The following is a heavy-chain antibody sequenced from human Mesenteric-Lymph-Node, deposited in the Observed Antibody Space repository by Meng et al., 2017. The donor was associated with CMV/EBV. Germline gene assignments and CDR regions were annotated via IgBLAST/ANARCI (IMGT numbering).Heavy chain of an antibody. Sequence: GGSLRLSCAASGFTFSSYSMNWVRQAPGKGLEWVSSISSSSSYIYYADSVKGRFTISRDNAKNSLYLQMNSLRAEDTAVYYCARDRDTSSHYTWFDPWGQGTLVTVSS. V-gene: IGHV3-21*01. CDR2: ISSSSSYI. CDR3: ARDRDTSSHYTWFDP. J-gene: IGHJ5*02. CDR1: GFTFSSYS. D-gene: IGHD2-2*01.